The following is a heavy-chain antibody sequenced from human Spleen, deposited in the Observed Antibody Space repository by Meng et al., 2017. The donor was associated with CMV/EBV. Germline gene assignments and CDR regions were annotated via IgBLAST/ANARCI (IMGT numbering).Heavy chain of an antibody. CDR3: AVGYDSRKVAY. Sequence: GESLKISCAASGFTVSSNYMSWVRQAPGKGLQWVSVICAGNTTHYADFVKGRFTISRDNSKNTLYLQMNSLRAEDTALYYCAVGYDSRKVAYWGQGTLVTVSS. V-gene: IGHV3-53*01. D-gene: IGHD3-3*01. J-gene: IGHJ4*02. CDR1: GFTVSSNY. CDR2: ICAGNTT.